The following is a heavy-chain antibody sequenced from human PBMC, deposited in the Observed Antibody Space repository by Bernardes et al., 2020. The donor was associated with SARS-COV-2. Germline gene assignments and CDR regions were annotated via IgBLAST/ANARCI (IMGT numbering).Heavy chain of an antibody. J-gene: IGHJ4*02. CDR1: GFSFSNYI. Sequence: GGSLRLSCTASGFSFSNYIMHWVRQAPGKGLEWVASIHPRSDFIYYADSVKGRFTVSRDNANNSLHLQMFNLRADDTGVYYCARPNPNSGRGNNPNFDSWGQGTPVTVSS. CDR2: IHPRSDFI. V-gene: IGHV3-21*01. D-gene: IGHD1-1*01. CDR3: ARPNPNSGRGNNPNFDS.